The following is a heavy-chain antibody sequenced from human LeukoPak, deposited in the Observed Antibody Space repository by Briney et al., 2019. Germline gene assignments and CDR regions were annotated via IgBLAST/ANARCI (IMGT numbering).Heavy chain of an antibody. Sequence: SVKVSCKASGGTFSSYAISWVRQAPGQGLEWMGGIIPIFGTANYAQKFQGRVTITADESTSTAYMELSSLRSEDTAVYYCARGAGYYDILTGYYKGYPDYWGQGTLVTVSS. D-gene: IGHD3-9*01. CDR3: ARGAGYYDILTGYYKGYPDY. CDR1: GGTFSSYA. CDR2: IIPIFGTA. V-gene: IGHV1-69*13. J-gene: IGHJ4*02.